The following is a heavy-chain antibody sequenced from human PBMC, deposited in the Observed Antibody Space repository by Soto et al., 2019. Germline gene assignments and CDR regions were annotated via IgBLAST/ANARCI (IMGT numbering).Heavy chain of an antibody. J-gene: IGHJ6*03. V-gene: IGHV3-49*03. CDR2: IRSKAYGGTT. CDR3: TSSTSPNLPTIYYYYYMDV. CDR1: GFTFGDYA. D-gene: IGHD2-2*01. Sequence: PGGSLRLSCTASGFTFGDYAMSWFRQAPGKGLEWVGFIRSKAYGGTTEYAASVKGRFTISRDDSKSIAYLQMNSLKTEDTAVYYCTSSTSPNLPTIYYYYYMDVWGKGTTVTVSS.